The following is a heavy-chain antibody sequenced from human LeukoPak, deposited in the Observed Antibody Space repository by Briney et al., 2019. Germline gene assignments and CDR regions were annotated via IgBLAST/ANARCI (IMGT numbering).Heavy chain of an antibody. Sequence: GGSLRLSCAASGFTFSSYWMHWVRQAPGKGLVWVSRISPDGSTTGHADSVKGRFTTSRDNAKNTLFLQMNSLRAEDTTVYYCTRDFDFSSAIWGQGTLVTVSS. J-gene: IGHJ4*02. V-gene: IGHV3-74*01. CDR3: TRDFDFSSAI. CDR2: ISPDGSTT. D-gene: IGHD3-3*01. CDR1: GFTFSSYW.